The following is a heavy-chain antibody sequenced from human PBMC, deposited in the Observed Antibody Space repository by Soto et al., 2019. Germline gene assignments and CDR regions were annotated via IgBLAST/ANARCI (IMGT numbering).Heavy chain of an antibody. CDR2: IIPIFGTA. D-gene: IGHD3-3*01. V-gene: IGHV1-69*13. Sequence: ASVKVSCKASGGTFSSYAISWVRQAPGQGLEWMGGIIPIFGTANYAQKFQGRVTITADESTSTAYMELSSLRSEDTAVYYCARADTIFGVVIILQNYYYGMDVWGQGTTVTVSS. CDR1: GGTFSSYA. CDR3: ARADTIFGVVIILQNYYYGMDV. J-gene: IGHJ6*02.